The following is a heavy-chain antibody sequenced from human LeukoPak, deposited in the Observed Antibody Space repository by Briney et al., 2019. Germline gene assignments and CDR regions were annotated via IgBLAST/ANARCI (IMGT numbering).Heavy chain of an antibody. CDR2: INTHNGNT. CDR1: GYTLSSYG. D-gene: IGHD2-2*01. CDR3: ARDSSIVVAPAGRGSWFDP. Sequence: ASVKVSCKALGYTLSSYGISWVRQAPGHGLEGMGWINTHNGNTHYAQKFQGRVTMTTDSSTRSVSMDLRSLRSADTAIYYCARDSSIVVAPAGRGSWFDPWGQGTLVTVSS. V-gene: IGHV1-18*01. J-gene: IGHJ5*02.